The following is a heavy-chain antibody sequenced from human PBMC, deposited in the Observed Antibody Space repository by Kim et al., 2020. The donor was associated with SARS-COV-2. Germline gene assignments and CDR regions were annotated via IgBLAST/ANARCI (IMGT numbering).Heavy chain of an antibody. V-gene: IGHV1-69*06. CDR3: PRSHSSGWYGWFDP. D-gene: IGHD6-19*01. CDR1: GGIFSSYA. Sequence: PVKVSCKASGGIFSSYAISWVRQAPGQGLEWMGGIIPIFGTANYAQKFQGRVTITADKSTSTAYMELSSLRSEDTAVYDCPRSHSSGWYGWFDPWGQGT. CDR2: IIPIFGTA. J-gene: IGHJ5*02.